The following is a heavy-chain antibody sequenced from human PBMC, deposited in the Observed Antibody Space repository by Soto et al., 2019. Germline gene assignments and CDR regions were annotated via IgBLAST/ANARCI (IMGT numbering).Heavy chain of an antibody. CDR1: GFTFSGSA. CDR2: IRSKANSYAT. CDR3: TRQEGYYDSSGYYCKEDY. Sequence: PGGSLRLSCAASGFTFSGSAMHWFRQASGKGLEWVGRIRSKANSYATAYAASVKGRFTTSRDDSKNTAYLQMNSLKTEDTAVYYCTRQEGYYDSSGYYCKEDYWGQGTLVTVSS. J-gene: IGHJ4*02. D-gene: IGHD3-22*01. V-gene: IGHV3-73*01.